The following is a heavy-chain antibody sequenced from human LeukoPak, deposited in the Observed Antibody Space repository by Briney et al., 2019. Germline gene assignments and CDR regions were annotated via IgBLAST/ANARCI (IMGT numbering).Heavy chain of an antibody. V-gene: IGHV1-2*02. Sequence: ASVKVSCKASGYTFSDYCMHWVLQAPGQGLEWMGWINPNSGGTKYAQKFQGRVTMTRDTSISTAYMELSRLRSDDTAVYYCAGVYYDGSGSFDYWGQGTLVTVSS. CDR3: AGVYYDGSGSFDY. CDR2: INPNSGGT. J-gene: IGHJ4*02. D-gene: IGHD3-22*01. CDR1: GYTFSDYC.